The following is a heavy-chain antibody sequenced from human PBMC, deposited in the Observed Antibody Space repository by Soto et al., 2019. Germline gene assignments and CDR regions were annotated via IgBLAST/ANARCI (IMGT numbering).Heavy chain of an antibody. CDR1: GFTFSSYG. CDR3: AKGGLVIDY. D-gene: IGHD3-9*01. J-gene: IGHJ4*02. CDR2: ISYDGSNK. V-gene: IGHV3-30*18. Sequence: QVQLVESGGGVVQPGRSLRLSCAASGFTFSSYGMHWVRRAPGKGLEWVAVISYDGSNKYYADSVKGRFTISRDNSKNTLYLHMNSLTAEAAAVYYCAKGGLVIDYWGQGTLVTVSS.